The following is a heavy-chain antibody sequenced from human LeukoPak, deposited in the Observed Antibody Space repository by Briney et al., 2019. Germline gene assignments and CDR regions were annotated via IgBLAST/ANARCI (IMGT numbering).Heavy chain of an antibody. CDR1: GYTFTSDG. CDR2: ISAYNGNT. V-gene: IGHV1-18*01. Sequence: ASVKVSCKASGYTFTSDGISWVRQAPGQGLEWMGWISAYNGNTNYAQKLQGRVTMTTDTSTSTAYMELRSLRSDDTAVYYCARMPYYDFWSGPEYYFDYWGQGTLVTVSS. CDR3: ARMPYYDFWSGPEYYFDY. D-gene: IGHD3-3*01. J-gene: IGHJ4*02.